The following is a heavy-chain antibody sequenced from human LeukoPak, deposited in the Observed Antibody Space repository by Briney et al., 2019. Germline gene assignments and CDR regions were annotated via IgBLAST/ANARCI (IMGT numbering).Heavy chain of an antibody. CDR3: ARRKIVATHYDY. Sequence: GASVKVSCKASGYTFTSYDINWVRQATGQGLEWMGWMNPNSGNTGYAQKFQGRVTMTRNTSISTAYMELSSLRSEDTAVYYCARRKIVATHYDYWGQGTLVTVSS. D-gene: IGHD5-12*01. CDR2: MNPNSGNT. CDR1: GYTFTSYD. J-gene: IGHJ4*02. V-gene: IGHV1-8*01.